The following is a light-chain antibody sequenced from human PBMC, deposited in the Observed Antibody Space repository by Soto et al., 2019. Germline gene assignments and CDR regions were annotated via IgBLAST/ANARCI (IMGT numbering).Light chain of an antibody. V-gene: IGKV4-1*01. CDR1: QSVLYSSNNKNY. J-gene: IGKJ1*01. Sequence: DIVMTQPPDSLAVSLGERANITCKSSQSVLYSSNNKNYLAWYQQKPGQPPKLLIYWASTRESGVPDRFSGSGSGTDFTLTISSLQAEDVAVYDCQQYYSTPWTFGQGTKVEIK. CDR3: QQYYSTPWT. CDR2: WAS.